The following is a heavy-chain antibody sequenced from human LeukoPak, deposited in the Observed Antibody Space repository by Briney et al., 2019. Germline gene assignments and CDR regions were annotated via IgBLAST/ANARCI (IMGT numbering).Heavy chain of an antibody. J-gene: IGHJ4*02. V-gene: IGHV4-59*01. CDR2: IYYSGST. D-gene: IGHD3-22*01. CDR3: ARDSGYYDSSGYYTA. CDR1: GGSISSYY. Sequence: SETLSLTCTVSGGSISSYYWCWSRQPPGTGLEWIGYIYYSGSTNYNSSFTSRVTISIDTSKNQFSLRLSSVTAADTAVYYCARDSGYYDSSGYYTAWGQGTLVTASS.